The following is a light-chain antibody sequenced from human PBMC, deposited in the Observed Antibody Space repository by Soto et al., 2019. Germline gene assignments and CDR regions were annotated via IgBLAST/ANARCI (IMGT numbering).Light chain of an antibody. CDR2: GAS. Sequence: IALTQSPGTLSLSPGERATLSCRASQSVSRSYLAWYQQKPGQAPRLLIYGASSRATGIPDRFSGSGSGTDFTLTINRLEPEDFAVYFCQQYGSSPTFGQGTKVEIK. V-gene: IGKV3-20*01. CDR3: QQYGSSPT. J-gene: IGKJ1*01. CDR1: QSVSRSY.